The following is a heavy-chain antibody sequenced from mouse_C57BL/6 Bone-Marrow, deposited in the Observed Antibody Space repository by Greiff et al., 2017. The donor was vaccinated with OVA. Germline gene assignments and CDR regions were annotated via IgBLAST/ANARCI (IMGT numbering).Heavy chain of an antibody. D-gene: IGHD4-1*01. Sequence: QVQLKEPGAELVKPGASVKMSCKASGYTFTSYWITWVKQRPGQGLEWIGDIYPGSGSTNYNEKFKSKATLTVDTSSSTAYMQLSSLTSEDSAVYYCARELTGNRFAYWGQGTLVTVSA. J-gene: IGHJ3*01. CDR2: IYPGSGST. CDR1: GYTFTSYW. CDR3: ARELTGNRFAY. V-gene: IGHV1-55*01.